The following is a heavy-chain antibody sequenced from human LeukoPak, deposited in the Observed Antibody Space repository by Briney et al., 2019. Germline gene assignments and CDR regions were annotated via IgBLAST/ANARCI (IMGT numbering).Heavy chain of an antibody. D-gene: IGHD5-18*01. Sequence: GGSLRLSCAASGFTFSSYGMHWVRQAPGKGLEWVAVISYDGSNKYYADSVKGRFTISRDNSKSTLYLQMNSLRAEDTAVYYCASDRERGYSYGFDYWGQGTLVTVSS. CDR1: GFTFSSYG. V-gene: IGHV3-30*03. CDR3: ASDRERGYSYGFDY. CDR2: ISYDGSNK. J-gene: IGHJ4*02.